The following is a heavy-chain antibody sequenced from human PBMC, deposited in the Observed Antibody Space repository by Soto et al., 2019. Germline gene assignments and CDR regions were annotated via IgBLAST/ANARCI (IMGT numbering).Heavy chain of an antibody. V-gene: IGHV3-74*01. Sequence: EVQLVESGGGLVQPGGSLRLSCAASGFTFSSYWMHWVRQAPGKGLVWVSRINSDGSSTSYADSVKGRFTISRDNDKNTLYLQMNSLRAEDTAVYYCARDRGVGYCSGGSCYSSVDYYYMDVWGKGTTVTVSS. J-gene: IGHJ6*03. CDR3: ARDRGVGYCSGGSCYSSVDYYYMDV. CDR2: INSDGSST. D-gene: IGHD2-15*01. CDR1: GFTFSSYW.